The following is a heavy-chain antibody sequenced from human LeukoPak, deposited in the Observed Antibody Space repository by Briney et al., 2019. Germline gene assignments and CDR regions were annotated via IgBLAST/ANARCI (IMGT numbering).Heavy chain of an antibody. CDR2: ISAYNGNT. CDR1: GYTFTSYG. D-gene: IGHD3-22*01. CDR3: ARDQYYYDSSGYFPQGY. Sequence: ASVKVSCKAYGYTFTSYGISWVRQAPGQGLEWMGWISAYNGNTNYAQKLQGRVTMTTDTSTSTAYMELRSLRSDDTAVYYCARDQYYYDSSGYFPQGYWGQGTLVTVSS. J-gene: IGHJ4*02. V-gene: IGHV1-18*01.